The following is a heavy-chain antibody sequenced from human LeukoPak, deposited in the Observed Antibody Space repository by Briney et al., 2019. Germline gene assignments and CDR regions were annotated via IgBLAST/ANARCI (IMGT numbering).Heavy chain of an antibody. J-gene: IGHJ4*02. V-gene: IGHV3-64D*06. Sequence: GGSLRLSCSASGFTFSSYAMHWVRQAPGKGLEHVSAISSNGGSTYYADSVKGRFTISRDNSKNTLYLQMSSLRAEDTAVYYCVKGHYYGSGTPTFDYWGQGTLVTVSS. CDR1: GFTFSSYA. CDR2: ISSNGGST. D-gene: IGHD3-10*01. CDR3: VKGHYYGSGTPTFDY.